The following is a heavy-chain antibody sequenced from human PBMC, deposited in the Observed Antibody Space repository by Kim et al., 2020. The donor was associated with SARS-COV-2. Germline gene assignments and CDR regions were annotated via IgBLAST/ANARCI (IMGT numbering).Heavy chain of an antibody. V-gene: IGHV4-39*01. J-gene: IGHJ4*02. Sequence: SETLSLTCTVSGDSMNSYSYFWGWIRQPPGRGLEWIGNIYYRGSTNYNPSLTSRVSMSIDTSRKQFSLKLSSVTAADTATYFCARLAPDSRDYWGQGNLVIVSS. D-gene: IGHD4-4*01. CDR3: ARLAPDSRDY. CDR1: GDSMNSYSYF. CDR2: IYYRGST.